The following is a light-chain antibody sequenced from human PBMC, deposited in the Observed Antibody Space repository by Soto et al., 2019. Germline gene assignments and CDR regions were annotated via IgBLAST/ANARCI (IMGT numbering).Light chain of an antibody. Sequence: EIVMTQSPGTLSLSPVERATLSFMASQSVSSSYLAWYQQKPGQAPRLLIYGASSRATGIPDRFSGSGSGTDFTLTISRLEPEDFAVYYCQQYGSSPGTFGQGTRLEIK. J-gene: IGKJ5*01. CDR2: GAS. CDR1: QSVSSSY. V-gene: IGKV3-20*01. CDR3: QQYGSSPGT.